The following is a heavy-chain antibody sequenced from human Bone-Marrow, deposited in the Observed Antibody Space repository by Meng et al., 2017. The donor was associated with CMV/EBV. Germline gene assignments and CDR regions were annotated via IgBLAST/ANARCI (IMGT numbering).Heavy chain of an antibody. D-gene: IGHD6-25*01. Sequence: ASVKVSCKASGYTFTSYYMHWVRQAPGQGLEWMGIINPSGGSTSYAQKFQGRVTITTDESTSTAYMELSSLRSEDTAVYYCARVISSEVRGGMGYYYYGMDVWGQGTTVTVSS. CDR3: ARVISSEVRGGMGYYYYGMDV. CDR1: GYTFTSYY. V-gene: IGHV1-46*01. CDR2: INPSGGST. J-gene: IGHJ6*02.